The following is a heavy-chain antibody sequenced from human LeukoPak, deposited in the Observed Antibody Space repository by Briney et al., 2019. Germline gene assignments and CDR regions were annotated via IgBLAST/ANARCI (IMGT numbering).Heavy chain of an antibody. D-gene: IGHD3-10*01. Sequence: PGGSLRLSCAASGFTFSSYAMSWVRQAPGKGLEWVSAISGSGGSTYYADSVKGRFTISRDNAKNSLYLQMNSLRAEDTAVYYCARDDVLLWFGELFTNYFDYWGQGTLVTVSS. CDR1: GFTFSSYA. J-gene: IGHJ4*02. CDR3: ARDDVLLWFGELFTNYFDY. CDR2: ISGSGGST. V-gene: IGHV3-23*01.